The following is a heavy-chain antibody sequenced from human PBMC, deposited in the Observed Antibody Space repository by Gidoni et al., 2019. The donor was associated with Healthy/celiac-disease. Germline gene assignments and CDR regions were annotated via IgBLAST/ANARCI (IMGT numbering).Heavy chain of an antibody. V-gene: IGHV3-49*04. CDR1: GFTFGDYA. D-gene: IGHD7-27*01. Sequence: EVQLVESGGGLVQPGRSLRLYCTASGFTFGDYAMSWVRQAPGKGLEWVGFIRSKAYGGTTEYAASVKGRFTISRDDSKSIAYLQMNSLKTEDTAVYYCTRDYGEGWFDPWGQGTLVTVSS. CDR2: IRSKAYGGTT. CDR3: TRDYGEGWFDP. J-gene: IGHJ5*02.